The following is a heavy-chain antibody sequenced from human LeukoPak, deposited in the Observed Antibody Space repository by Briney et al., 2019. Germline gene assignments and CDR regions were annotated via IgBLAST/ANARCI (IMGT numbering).Heavy chain of an antibody. CDR3: ARDAPDYDILTGYYPPWFDP. D-gene: IGHD3-9*01. J-gene: IGHJ5*02. CDR1: GFTFSSYS. Sequence: GGSLRLSCAASGFTFSSYSMNWVRQAPGKGLEWVSSISSSSSYIYYADSVKGRFTISRDNAKNSLYLQMNSLRAEDTAVYYCARDAPDYDILTGYYPPWFDPWGQGTLVTVSS. V-gene: IGHV3-21*01. CDR2: ISSSSSYI.